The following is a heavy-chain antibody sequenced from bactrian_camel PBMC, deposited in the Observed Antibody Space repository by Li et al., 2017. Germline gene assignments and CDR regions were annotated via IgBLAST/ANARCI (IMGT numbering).Heavy chain of an antibody. CDR2: VYADTGGT. J-gene: IGHJ4*01. V-gene: IGHV3S40*01. CDR1: PHTFNRFC. Sequence: VQLVESGGGLVQAGGSLSLSCAQSPHTFNRFCMGWWRQVPGKEREGVAAVYADTGGTLYADSVKGRFIISRDNSKNTVYLQMNNLKPEDSAMYYCAAPRLRTGDYCYIRFPTREDEYHYWGQGTQVTVS. D-gene: IGHD2*01. CDR3: AAPRLRTGDYCYIRFPTREDEYHY.